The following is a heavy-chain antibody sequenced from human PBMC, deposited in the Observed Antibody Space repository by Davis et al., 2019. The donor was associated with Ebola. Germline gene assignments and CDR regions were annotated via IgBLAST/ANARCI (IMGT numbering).Heavy chain of an antibody. CDR2: INQEGNEK. J-gene: IGHJ4*02. CDR3: ARGSLPY. Sequence: PGRSLRPSCQASGFTFNTFWTSWVRQSPGKGLEWVANINQEGNEKYYVDSVKGRFTITRDNAKNSLSLQMISLGVEDSAIYYCARGSLPYWGPGTLVTVSS. V-gene: IGHV3-7*01. CDR1: GFTFNTFW. D-gene: IGHD3-16*01.